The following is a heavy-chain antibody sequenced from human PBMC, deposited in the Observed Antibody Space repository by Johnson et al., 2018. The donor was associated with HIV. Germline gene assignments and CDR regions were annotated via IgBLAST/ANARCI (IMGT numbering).Heavy chain of an antibody. V-gene: IGHV3-7*01. D-gene: IGHD3-22*01. J-gene: IGHJ3*02. Sequence: VQLVESGGGLVQPGGSLRLSCAASGFTFSSYWMSWVRQAPGKGLEWVANIKQDGSEKYYVDSVKGRFTISRDNSKNTLYLQMNSLRAEDTAVYYCAKDVGNYWPNAFDIWGQGTTVTVSS. CDR3: AKDVGNYWPNAFDI. CDR2: IKQDGSEK. CDR1: GFTFSSYW.